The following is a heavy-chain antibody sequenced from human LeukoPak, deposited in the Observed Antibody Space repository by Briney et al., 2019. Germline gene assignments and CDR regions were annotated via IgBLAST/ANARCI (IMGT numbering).Heavy chain of an antibody. CDR1: GGSISSYY. Sequence: SETLSLTCTVSGGSISSYYWSWIRQPPGKGLEWIGYIYYSGSTNYNPSLKSRVTISVDTSKNQFSLKLSSVTAADTAVYYCARDTSNWFDPWGQGTLVTVSS. V-gene: IGHV4-59*01. CDR2: IYYSGST. J-gene: IGHJ5*02. D-gene: IGHD2/OR15-2a*01. CDR3: ARDTSNWFDP.